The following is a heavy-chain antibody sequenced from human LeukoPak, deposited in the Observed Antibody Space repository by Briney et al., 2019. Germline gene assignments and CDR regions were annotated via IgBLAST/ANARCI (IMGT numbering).Heavy chain of an antibody. Sequence: GGSLRLSCAASGFTFSSYEMNWVRQAPGKGLEWVSYISSSVSTIYYSDSVKARFTISRDNAKNSLYLQMNSLRAEDTAVYYCARVRYSSGWYGGVFDYWGQGTLVTVSS. V-gene: IGHV3-48*03. CDR2: ISSSVSTI. J-gene: IGHJ4*02. D-gene: IGHD6-19*01. CDR1: GFTFSSYE. CDR3: ARVRYSSGWYGGVFDY.